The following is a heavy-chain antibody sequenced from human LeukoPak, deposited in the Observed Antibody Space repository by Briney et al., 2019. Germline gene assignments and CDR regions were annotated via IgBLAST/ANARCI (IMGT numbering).Heavy chain of an antibody. CDR2: MSPNTGKT. J-gene: IGHJ4*02. Sequence: ASVKVSCKASGGTFSSYAISWVRQATGQGLEWMGWMSPNTGKTGYASRFQGRVIMTSNPSISTAYLELSSLRSDDTAVYYCARTPTGGDIHYWGQGTLVNVSS. CDR3: ARTPTGGDIHY. V-gene: IGHV1-8*02. D-gene: IGHD2-21*02. CDR1: GGTFSSYA.